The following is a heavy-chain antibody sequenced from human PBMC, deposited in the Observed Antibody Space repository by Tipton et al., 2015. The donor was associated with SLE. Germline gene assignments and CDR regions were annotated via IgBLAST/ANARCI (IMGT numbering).Heavy chain of an antibody. Sequence: SLRLSCAASGFTFSSFAMTWVRQAPGKGLEWVSVIYSGGRIHYADSVKGRFTISRDNSKNTLYLQMNSLRAEDTAVYYCARERILDAFDIWGQGTMVTVSS. CDR2: IYSGGRI. V-gene: IGHV3-23*03. J-gene: IGHJ3*02. CDR3: ARERILDAFDI. D-gene: IGHD2-15*01. CDR1: GFTFSSFA.